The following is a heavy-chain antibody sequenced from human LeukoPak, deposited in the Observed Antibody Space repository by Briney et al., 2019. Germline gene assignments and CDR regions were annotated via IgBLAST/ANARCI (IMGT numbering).Heavy chain of an antibody. J-gene: IGHJ4*02. Sequence: KPSETLSLTCAVSGVSISSHHWSWIRQPPGKGLEWIGYIYYSGSTNYKPSLKSRVTISVDTSKNQFSLKLTSVTAADTAVYYCARHLDIAASGTFDYWGQGTLVTVSS. CDR3: ARHLDIAASGTFDY. V-gene: IGHV4-59*08. CDR1: GVSISSHH. D-gene: IGHD6-13*01. CDR2: IYYSGST.